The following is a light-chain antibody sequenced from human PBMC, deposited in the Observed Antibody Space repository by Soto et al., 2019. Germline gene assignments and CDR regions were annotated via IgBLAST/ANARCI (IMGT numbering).Light chain of an antibody. CDR3: QIWDSDSDHYV. V-gene: IGLV3-21*02. CDR2: DDD. J-gene: IGLJ1*01. CDR1: NIVGYN. Sequence: SYELTQPPSVSVAPGRAARVTCGGSNIVGYNVQWYQQKPGQAPVLAVYDDDVRPSGNPERFSGSNSGNTATLTISRVEAGDEADYYCQIWDSDSDHYVFGSGTRSPS.